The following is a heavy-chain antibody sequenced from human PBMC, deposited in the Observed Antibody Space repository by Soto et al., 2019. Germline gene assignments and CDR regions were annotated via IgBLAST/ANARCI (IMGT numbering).Heavy chain of an antibody. CDR3: ASREYYDFWSGYYREAYYYGMDV. CDR1: GVSFSGYY. J-gene: IGHJ6*02. Sequence: SETLSLMCAVYGVSFSGYYWSWMRQPRGEGGEWIGEIDHSGSTNYNPSLKSRVTISVDTSKNQCSLTLSSVTAAATAVYYCASREYYDFWSGYYREAYYYGMDVWGQGTTVTVSS. V-gene: IGHV4-34*01. CDR2: IDHSGST. D-gene: IGHD3-3*01.